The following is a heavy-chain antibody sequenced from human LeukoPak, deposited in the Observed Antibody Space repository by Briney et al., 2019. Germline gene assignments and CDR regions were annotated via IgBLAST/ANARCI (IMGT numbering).Heavy chain of an antibody. CDR1: GFTFSSYA. V-gene: IGHV3-23*01. CDR3: ASESDYDFWSGYNGY. Sequence: GGSLRLSCAASGFTFSSYAMSWVRQAPGKGLEWVSAISGSGGSTYYADSVKGRFTISRDNSKNTLYLQMNSLRAEDTAVYYCASESDYDFWSGYNGYWGQGTLVTVSS. D-gene: IGHD3-3*01. CDR2: ISGSGGST. J-gene: IGHJ4*02.